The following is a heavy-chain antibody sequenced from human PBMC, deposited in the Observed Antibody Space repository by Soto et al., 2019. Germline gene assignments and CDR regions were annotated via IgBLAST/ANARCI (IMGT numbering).Heavy chain of an antibody. CDR3: ARGGYGDYVLPYRVNLFDA. J-gene: IGHJ5*02. Sequence: EVQLVESGGGLVQPGGSLRLSCAGSGFMFSTYSMNWVRQAPEKGLEWVSYISSNRSTIYYADSLKGRFTISRDNAKISVYLQINSLRDEDTAVYYCARGGYGDYVLPYRVNLFDAWGQGTLVTVSS. CDR2: ISSNRSTI. V-gene: IGHV3-48*02. CDR1: GFMFSTYS. D-gene: IGHD4-17*01.